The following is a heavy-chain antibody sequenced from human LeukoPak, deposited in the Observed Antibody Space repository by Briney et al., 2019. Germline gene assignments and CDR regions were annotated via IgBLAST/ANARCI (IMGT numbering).Heavy chain of an antibody. V-gene: IGHV3-23*01. Sequence: GGSLRLSCAASRFTFSSYAMSWVRQAPGKGLEWVSAISGGGAGTYYADSVKGRFTISRDNSKNTLYLQMYSLRAEDTAVYYCARVTEGTKNYFDYWGQGTLVTVSS. D-gene: IGHD1-7*01. CDR3: ARVTEGTKNYFDY. CDR1: RFTFSSYA. J-gene: IGHJ4*02. CDR2: ISGGGAGT.